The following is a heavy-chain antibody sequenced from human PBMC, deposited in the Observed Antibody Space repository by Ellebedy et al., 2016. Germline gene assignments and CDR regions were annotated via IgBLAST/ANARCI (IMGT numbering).Heavy chain of an antibody. CDR2: ISSSSSTI. J-gene: IGHJ5*02. D-gene: IGHD6-19*01. CDR1: GFTFSSYS. Sequence: GESLKISCAASGFTFSSYSMNWVRQAPGKGLEWVSYISSSSSTIYYADSVKGRFTISRDNAKNSLYLQMNSLRDEDTAVYYCARDPYWGYSSGWYGEGWFDPWGQGTLVTVSS. V-gene: IGHV3-48*02. CDR3: ARDPYWGYSSGWYGEGWFDP.